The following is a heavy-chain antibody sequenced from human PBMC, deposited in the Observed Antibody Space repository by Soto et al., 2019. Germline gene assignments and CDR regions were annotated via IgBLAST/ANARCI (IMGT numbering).Heavy chain of an antibody. D-gene: IGHD3-10*01. V-gene: IGHV3-30*18. CDR3: AKGEVRGIIPSYFDY. CDR2: ISNDGSNE. CDR1: GFTFRWFG. Sequence: GGALRLSCAGSGFTFRWFGMSWVRQAPGKGLEWVARISNDGSNEYYVDSVKGRFTISRDNSKNTLYLQMDSLRAEDTAVYYCAKGEVRGIIPSYFDYWGLGTLVTVSS. J-gene: IGHJ4*02.